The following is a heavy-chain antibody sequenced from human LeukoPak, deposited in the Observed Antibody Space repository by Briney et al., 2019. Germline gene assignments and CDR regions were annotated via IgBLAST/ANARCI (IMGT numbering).Heavy chain of an antibody. J-gene: IGHJ4*02. CDR2: INHRGST. D-gene: IGHD2-15*01. CDR1: GGSFSGYY. Sequence: SETLSLTCAVYGGSFSGYYWSWIRQPPGKGLEWVGEINHRGSTNYNPSLKSRVTISVDTSKNQFSLKLSSVTAADTAVYYCARGGPLVYCSGGSCYSLDYWGQGTLVTVSS. CDR3: ARGGPLVYCSGGSCYSLDY. V-gene: IGHV4-34*01.